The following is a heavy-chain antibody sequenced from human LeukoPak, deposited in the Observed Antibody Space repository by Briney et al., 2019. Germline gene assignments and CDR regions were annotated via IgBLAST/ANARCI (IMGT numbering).Heavy chain of an antibody. J-gene: IGHJ2*01. CDR3: ARDSDHLAFDL. CDR1: GFTFSSYG. V-gene: IGHV3-33*01. D-gene: IGHD1-14*01. CDR2: IWYDGSNK. Sequence: GGSLRLSCAASGFTFSSYGMHWVRQAPGKGLEWVAVIWYDGSNKYYADSVKGRFTISRDNSKNTLYLQMNSLRAEDTAVYYCARDSDHLAFDLWGRGPLVTVSS.